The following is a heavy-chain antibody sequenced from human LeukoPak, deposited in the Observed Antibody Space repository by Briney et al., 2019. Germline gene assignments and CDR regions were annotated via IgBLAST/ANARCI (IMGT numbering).Heavy chain of an antibody. J-gene: IGHJ3*02. Sequence: PSQTLSLTCTVSGGSISSGGYYWSWIRQHPGKGLEWIGYIYYSGSTYYNPSLKSRVTISVDTSKNQFSLKPSSVTAADTAVYYCASRIMITFGGVIHPHFDSWGQGTMVTFSS. CDR1: GGSISSGGYY. CDR2: IYYSGST. V-gene: IGHV4-31*03. D-gene: IGHD3-16*01. CDR3: ASRIMITFGGVIHPHFDS.